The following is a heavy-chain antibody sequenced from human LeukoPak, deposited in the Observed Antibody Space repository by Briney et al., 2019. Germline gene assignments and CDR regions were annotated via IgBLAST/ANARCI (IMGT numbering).Heavy chain of an antibody. CDR1: GFTFTNYV. V-gene: IGHV3-7*01. CDR3: ARDGLPVAFNS. Sequence: GGSLRLSCEASGFTFTNYVMHWVRQAPGKGLEWVANIKEDGTEKYYVGSVKGRFTISRDNARNLLYLQMNSLRDEDTAVYYCARDGLPVAFNSWGQGTLVTVSS. D-gene: IGHD2-21*01. J-gene: IGHJ4*02. CDR2: IKEDGTEK.